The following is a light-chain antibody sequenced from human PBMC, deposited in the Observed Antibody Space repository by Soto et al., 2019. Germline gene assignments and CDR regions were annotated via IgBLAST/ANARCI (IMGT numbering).Light chain of an antibody. V-gene: IGLV2-8*01. CDR2: EVN. Sequence: QSALDQPPSASGSPGQSVTISCTGTSSDVGGYNYVSWYQQHPGKAPKIIIYEVNKRAPGVPDRFWGSKSGNTASLTISGLQAEDEAECHCCSYAGTYYVFGTGTKVTVL. CDR3: CSYAGTYYV. CDR1: SSDVGGYNY. J-gene: IGLJ1*01.